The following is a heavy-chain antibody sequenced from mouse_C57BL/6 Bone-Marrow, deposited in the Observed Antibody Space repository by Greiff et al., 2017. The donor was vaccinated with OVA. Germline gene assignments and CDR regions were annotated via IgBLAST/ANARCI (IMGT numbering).Heavy chain of an antibody. J-gene: IGHJ2*01. CDR3: TGGYFFDY. CDR1: GFTFSDAW. CDR2: IRNKANNHAT. V-gene: IGHV6-6*01. Sequence: EVKVEESGGGLVQPGGSMKLSCAASGFTFSDAWMDWVRQSPEKGLEWVAEIRNKANNHATNYDEAVKAMFNISRDDSKSCIYLQMDSLIAEDTGIYYCTGGYFFDYWGQGTTLTVSS.